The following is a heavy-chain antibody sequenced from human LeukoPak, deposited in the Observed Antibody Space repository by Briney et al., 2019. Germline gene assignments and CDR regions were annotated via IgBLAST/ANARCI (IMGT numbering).Heavy chain of an antibody. CDR2: ISGSGGST. V-gene: IGHV3-23*01. D-gene: IGHD2-2*01. CDR3: AKGYCSSTSCSSDY. CDR1: GFTFSSYS. Sequence: GGSQRLSCAASGFTFSSYSMNWVRQAPGKGLEWVSAISGSGGSTYYADSVKGRFTISRDNSKNTLYLQMNSLRAEDTAIYYCAKGYCSSTSCSSDYWGQGTLVTVSS. J-gene: IGHJ4*02.